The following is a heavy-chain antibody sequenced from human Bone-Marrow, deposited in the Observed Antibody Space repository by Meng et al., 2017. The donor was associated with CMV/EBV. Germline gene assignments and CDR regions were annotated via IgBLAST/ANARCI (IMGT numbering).Heavy chain of an antibody. V-gene: IGHV3-21*01. J-gene: IGHJ6*02. CDR2: ISSSSSYI. CDR1: GFTFSSYS. Sequence: GESLKISCAASGFTFSSYSMNWVRQAPGKGLEWVSSISSSSSYIYYADSVKGRFTISRDNAKNSLYLQMNSLRAEDTAVYYCAKSSYDGDFWSGYYYYYYGMDVWGQGTTVTVSS. CDR3: AKSSYDGDFWSGYYYYYYGMDV. D-gene: IGHD3-3*01.